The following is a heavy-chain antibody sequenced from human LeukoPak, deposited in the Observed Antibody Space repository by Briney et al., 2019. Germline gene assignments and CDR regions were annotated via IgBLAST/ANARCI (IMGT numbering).Heavy chain of an antibody. CDR2: TNSNGHT. Sequence: PSETLSLTCTVSSYSISSGYYWTRLRQPPGEGLQWIGSTNSNGHTYYSPSLKSRVSISVDTSKNQFSLRLTSVTAADTAVYYCAREAVGGHNWFDPWGQGTLVTVSS. J-gene: IGHJ5*02. CDR1: SYSISSGYY. D-gene: IGHD6-13*01. V-gene: IGHV4-38-2*02. CDR3: AREAVGGHNWFDP.